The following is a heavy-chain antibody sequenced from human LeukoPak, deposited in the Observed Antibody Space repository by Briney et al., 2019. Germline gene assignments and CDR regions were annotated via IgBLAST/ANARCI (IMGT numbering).Heavy chain of an antibody. CDR3: ARGTTKGYYHDSSGYYTK. CDR1: GGSINSYY. Sequence: PETLSLTCNVSGGSINSYYWGWFRQPPGKRLESIGYIYYSGRTTYNPSLKSRVTISVDTSTNQISLKLTSVTAADTAVYFCARGTTKGYYHDSSGYYTKWGQGTLVTVSS. D-gene: IGHD3-22*01. V-gene: IGHV4-59*12. CDR2: IYYSGRT. J-gene: IGHJ4*02.